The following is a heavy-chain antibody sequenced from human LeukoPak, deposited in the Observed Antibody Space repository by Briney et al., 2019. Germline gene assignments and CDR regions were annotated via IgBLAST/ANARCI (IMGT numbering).Heavy chain of an antibody. Sequence: PSETLSLTCAVSGGSIGSSSYYSGRMREPPGKGLEWIGSIYYSGSTYYNPSLKSRVTISVDTSKNQFSLKLSSVTAADTAVYYCAEQLGGNWFDPWGQGTLVTVSS. CDR2: IYYSGST. V-gene: IGHV4-39*01. J-gene: IGHJ5*02. CDR1: GGSIGSSSYY. D-gene: IGHD1-26*01. CDR3: AEQLGGNWFDP.